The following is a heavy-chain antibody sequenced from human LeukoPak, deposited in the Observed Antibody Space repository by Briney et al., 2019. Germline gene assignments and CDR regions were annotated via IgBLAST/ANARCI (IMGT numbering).Heavy chain of an antibody. CDR3: TRDQERTIFWSAPGV. D-gene: IGHD3-3*01. CDR1: GYTFTGYY. Sequence: ASVKVSCKASGYTFTGYYMHWVRQAPGQGLEWMGRINPNSGGTNYAQKFQGRVTMTRDTSISTAYMELSRLRSDDTAVYYCTRDQERTIFWSAPGVWGKGTTVTVSS. J-gene: IGHJ6*04. V-gene: IGHV1-2*06. CDR2: INPNSGGT.